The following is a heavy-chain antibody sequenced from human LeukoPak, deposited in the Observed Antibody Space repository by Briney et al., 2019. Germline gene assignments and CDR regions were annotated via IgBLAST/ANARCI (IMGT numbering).Heavy chain of an antibody. V-gene: IGHV4-34*01. CDR2: INHCGST. CDR1: GGSFSGYY. CDR3: ASQPKLERRRYFDY. Sequence: SETLSLTCAVYGGSFSGYYWSWIRQPPGKGLEWIGEINHCGSTNSNPSLKSRVTISVDTSKNQFSLKLSSVTAVDTAVYYCASQPKLERRRYFDYWGQGTLVTVSS. J-gene: IGHJ4*02. D-gene: IGHD1-1*01.